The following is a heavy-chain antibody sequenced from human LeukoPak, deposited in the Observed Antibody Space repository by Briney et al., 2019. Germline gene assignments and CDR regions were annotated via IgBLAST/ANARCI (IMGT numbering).Heavy chain of an antibody. J-gene: IGHJ3*01. V-gene: IGHV4-34*01. CDR1: GGSFSAYY. CDR3: ARGYSTSSDDVFDF. CDR2: INHSGST. D-gene: IGHD6-6*01. Sequence: SETLSLTCAVYGGSFSAYYWSWIRQPSGKGLEWIGEINHSGSTNYNPSLKSRVTISVNTSKNQFSLKVSSVTAADTAVYYCARGYSTSSDDVFDFWAQGTMVTVS.